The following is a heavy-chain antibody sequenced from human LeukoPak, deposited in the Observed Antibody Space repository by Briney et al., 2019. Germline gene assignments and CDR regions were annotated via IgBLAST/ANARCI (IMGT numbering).Heavy chain of an antibody. D-gene: IGHD2-15*01. V-gene: IGHV1-69*01. CDR3: VRDRVVCLGVDNAFDI. J-gene: IGHJ3*02. CDR1: GGTFSSYA. CDR2: IIPIFGTA. Sequence: SVKVSCKASGGTFSSYAISWVRQAPGQGLEWMGGIIPIFGTANYAQKFQGRVTITADESTRTAYMELSSLRSEDTAVYYCVRDRVVCLGVDNAFDIWGQGTMVTVSS.